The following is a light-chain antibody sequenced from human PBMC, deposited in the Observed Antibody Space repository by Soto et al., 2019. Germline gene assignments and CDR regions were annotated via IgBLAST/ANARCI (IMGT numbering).Light chain of an antibody. CDR1: NIGSKS. CDR3: QVWDSSSDLL. V-gene: IGLV3-21*04. Sequence: SYELTQPPSVSVAPGKTARITCGGNNIGSKSVHWYQQKPGQAPVLVIYYDSDRPSGIPERFSGSNSGNMATLTISRVEAGDEADYYCQVWDSSSDLLFGGGTKLTVL. CDR2: YDS. J-gene: IGLJ2*01.